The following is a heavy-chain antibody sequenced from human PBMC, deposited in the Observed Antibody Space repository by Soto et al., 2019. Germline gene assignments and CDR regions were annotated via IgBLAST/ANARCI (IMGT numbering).Heavy chain of an antibody. V-gene: IGHV3-9*01. CDR3: AKDKRAIHYFDY. Sequence: GGSLRLSCVASGFTFDDYSMHWVRQAPGKGLEWVSGINYNGRRMEYADSVKGRFTISRDNAKNTLYLQMNSLRKEDTALYYCAKDKRAIHYFDYWGQGTLVTVSS. J-gene: IGHJ4*02. CDR2: INYNGRRM. CDR1: GFTFDDYS.